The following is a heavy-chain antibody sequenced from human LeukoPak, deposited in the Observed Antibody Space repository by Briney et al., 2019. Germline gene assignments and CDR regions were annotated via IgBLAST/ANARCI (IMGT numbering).Heavy chain of an antibody. CDR1: GGSISSGDYY. CDR2: IYYSGST. Sequence: SETLSLTCTVSGGSISSGDYYWSWIRQHPGKGLEWIGYIYYSGSTYYNPSLKSRVTISVDTSKNQFSLKLSSVTAADTAVYYCASWTLETPHCGGDCYDYWGQGTLVTVSS. D-gene: IGHD2-21*02. J-gene: IGHJ4*02. V-gene: IGHV4-31*03. CDR3: ASWTLETPHCGGDCYDY.